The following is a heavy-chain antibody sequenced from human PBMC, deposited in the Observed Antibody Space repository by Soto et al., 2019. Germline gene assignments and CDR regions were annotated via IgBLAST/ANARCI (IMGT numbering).Heavy chain of an antibody. CDR2: IWYDGSNK. CDR3: ARAFSATKDYFDY. CDR1: GFTFSSYG. J-gene: IGHJ4*02. V-gene: IGHV3-33*01. Sequence: GGSLRLSCAASGFTFSSYGMHWVRQAPGKGLEWVAVIWYDGSNKYYADSVKGRFTISRDNSKNTLYLQMNSLRAEDTAVYYCARAFSATKDYFDYWGQGTLVTVSS. D-gene: IGHD4-17*01.